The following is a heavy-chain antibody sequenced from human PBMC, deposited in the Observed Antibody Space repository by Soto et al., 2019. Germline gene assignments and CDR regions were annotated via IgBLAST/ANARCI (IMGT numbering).Heavy chain of an antibody. CDR1: GNTFTRYD. V-gene: IGHV1-3*01. CDR3: ARGRASYVLFDP. D-gene: IGHD3-16*01. J-gene: IGHJ5*02. Sequence: ASVKVSCQDFGNTFTRYDIHWVRPADGQSSELNGWIHAGNGNTKNSQKFQGRVTITTDTSASTAYMELSSLRSEDTAVYYCARGRASYVLFDPWGQGALVTVLL. CDR2: IHAGNGNT.